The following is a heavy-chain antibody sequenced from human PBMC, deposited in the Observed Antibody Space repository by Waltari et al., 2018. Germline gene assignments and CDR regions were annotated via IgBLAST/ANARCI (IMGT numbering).Heavy chain of an antibody. Sequence: QVQLQESGPGLVKPSETLSLTCTVSGGSISSYYWSWIRQPPGQGLEWIGYIYYSGSTNYNPSLKSRVTISVDTSKNQFSLKLSSVTAADTAVYYCARDRGCSSTSCYHWWFDPWGQGTLVTVSS. V-gene: IGHV4-59*01. J-gene: IGHJ5*02. D-gene: IGHD2-2*01. CDR1: GGSISSYY. CDR2: IYYSGST. CDR3: ARDRGCSSTSCYHWWFDP.